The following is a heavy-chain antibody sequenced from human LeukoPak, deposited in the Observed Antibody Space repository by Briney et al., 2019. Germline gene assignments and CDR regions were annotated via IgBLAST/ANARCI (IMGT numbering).Heavy chain of an antibody. CDR1: GFPFGRFY. D-gene: IGHD3-22*01. CDR2: IGLSGYPL. Sequence: GGSLRLSCAVSGFPFGRFYMSWIRQAPGKGLEWISYIGLSGYPLDYADSVRGRFTISRDNAKNSLYLEMNSLRAEDTAVYYCARKDFSSGSFSYWGQGTLVTVSS. V-gene: IGHV3-11*04. CDR3: ARKDFSSGSFSY. J-gene: IGHJ4*02.